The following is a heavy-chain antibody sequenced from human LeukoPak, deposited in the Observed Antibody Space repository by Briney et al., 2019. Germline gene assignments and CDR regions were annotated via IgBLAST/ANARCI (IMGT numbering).Heavy chain of an antibody. Sequence: GGSLRLSCAASGFTFSSYAMSWVRQAPGKGLEWVSAISGSGGSTYYADSVKGRFTISRDNAKNSLYLQMNSLRAEDTAVYYCARALGRAAAGSAKRGQNYYYYYMDVWGKGTTVTVSS. D-gene: IGHD6-13*01. CDR2: ISGSGGST. V-gene: IGHV3-23*01. J-gene: IGHJ6*03. CDR3: ARALGRAAAGSAKRGQNYYYYYMDV. CDR1: GFTFSSYA.